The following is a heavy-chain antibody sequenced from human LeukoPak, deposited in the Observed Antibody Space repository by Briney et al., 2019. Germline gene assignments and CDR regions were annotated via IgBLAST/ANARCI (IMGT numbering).Heavy chain of an antibody. CDR2: INHSGSP. CDR1: GFTVSSNY. D-gene: IGHD6-13*01. J-gene: IGHJ4*02. CDR3: ARISPIAAAGTPYFDS. Sequence: SGGSLRLSCAASGFTVSSNYMSWIRQPPGKGLEWIGEINHSGSPNYNPSLKSRLTISEDMSTRQVSLKLSSVTAADTAVYYCARISPIAAAGTPYFDSWGQGTLVTVSS. V-gene: IGHV4-34*01.